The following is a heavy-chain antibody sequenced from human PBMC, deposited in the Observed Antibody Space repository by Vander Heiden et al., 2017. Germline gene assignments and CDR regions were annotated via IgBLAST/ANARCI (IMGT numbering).Heavy chain of an antibody. CDR1: GFTFSSYG. D-gene: IGHD6-6*01. CDR3: AKAPQEYSSFN. J-gene: IGHJ4*02. CDR2: ISYDGSNK. V-gene: IGHV3-30*18. Sequence: QVQLVESGGGVVQPGRSLRLSCAASGFTFSSYGMHWVRQAPGKGLEWVAVISYDGSNKYYADSVKGRFTISRDNSKNTLYLQMNSLRAEDTAVYYCAKAPQEYSSFNWCQGTLVTVSS.